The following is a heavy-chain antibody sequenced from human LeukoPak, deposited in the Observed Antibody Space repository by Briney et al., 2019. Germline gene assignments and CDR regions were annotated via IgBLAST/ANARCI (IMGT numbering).Heavy chain of an antibody. CDR1: GYTFTGYY. J-gene: IGHJ6*02. CDR2: ISPNSGGT. D-gene: IGHD5-12*01. Sequence: ASVKVSCKASGYTFTGYYMHWLRRAPGQGLEWMGWISPNSGGTNYAQKFQGRVTMTRDTSISTAYMELSRLRSDDTAVYYCARVLVADLYYYYGMDVWGQGTTVTVSS. CDR3: ARVLVADLYYYYGMDV. V-gene: IGHV1-2*02.